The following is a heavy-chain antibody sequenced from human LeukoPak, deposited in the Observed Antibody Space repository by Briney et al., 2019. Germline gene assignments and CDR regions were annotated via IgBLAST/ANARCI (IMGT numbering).Heavy chain of an antibody. D-gene: IGHD2-21*02. Sequence: SETLSLTCTVSGGSISSSSYYWGWIRQPPGKGLEWIGSINYSGSTYYNPSLKSRVTISVDTSKNQFSLKLSSVTAADTAVYYCARQGVDCGGDCYPYLDYWGQGTLVTVSS. CDR3: ARQGVDCGGDCYPYLDY. CDR1: GGSISSSSYY. V-gene: IGHV4-39*01. J-gene: IGHJ4*02. CDR2: INYSGST.